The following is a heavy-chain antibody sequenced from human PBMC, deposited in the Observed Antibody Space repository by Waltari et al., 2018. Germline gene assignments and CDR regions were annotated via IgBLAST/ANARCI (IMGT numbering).Heavy chain of an antibody. Sequence: QVQLVQSGAEVKKPGSSVKVSCKASAGTLSGYYISLVRQSHGQGLEWVGGIITILGKIDLAQKFQGRVSITTDESTDTAYMELSSLTNEDTGVYYCARGEYNFAWGCSWDVWGKGTTVTVSS. V-gene: IGHV1-69*05. D-gene: IGHD3-16*01. CDR1: AGTLSGYY. CDR2: IITILGKI. J-gene: IGHJ6*04. CDR3: ARGEYNFAWGCSWDV.